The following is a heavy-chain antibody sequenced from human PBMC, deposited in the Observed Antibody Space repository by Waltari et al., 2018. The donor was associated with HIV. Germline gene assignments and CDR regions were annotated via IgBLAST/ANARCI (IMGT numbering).Heavy chain of an antibody. D-gene: IGHD6-13*01. CDR3: ARQVVAAAPDGGDR. CDR1: GGSLDRESPY. CDR2: VHYSGNP. J-gene: IGHJ5*02. V-gene: IGHV4-39*01. Sequence: QVRLQESGPRLVKTSETLSLTCSVSGGSLDRESPYWGWRRQSPGKSLEWLATVHYSGNPYYRPSLESRVTISIEKSKNQFSLKVKSVTVADTAVYYCARQVVAAAPDGGDRWGQGILVTVSS.